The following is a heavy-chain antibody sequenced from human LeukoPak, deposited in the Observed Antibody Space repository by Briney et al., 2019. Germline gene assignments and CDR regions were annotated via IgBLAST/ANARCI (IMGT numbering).Heavy chain of an antibody. J-gene: IGHJ4*02. V-gene: IGHV1-8*01. Sequence: ASVKVSCKASGYIFANYDMNWVRHATGQGLEWMGWMNPNSGNSNFAQKFKARVSVTWDTSITTAYMELSSLTSEDTAVYYCARGIRNQLLSEYWGQGTLITVSS. CDR2: MNPNSGNS. CDR3: ARGIRNQLLSEY. D-gene: IGHD2-2*01. CDR1: GYIFANYD.